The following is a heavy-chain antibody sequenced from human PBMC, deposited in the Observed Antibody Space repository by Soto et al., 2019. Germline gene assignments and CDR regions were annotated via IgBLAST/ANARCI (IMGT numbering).Heavy chain of an antibody. CDR3: AGVHGNYYYGMEV. CDR1: GYTFTGYY. CDR2: INPNSGGT. Sequence: QVPLVQSGAEVKKPGASVKVSCMASGYTFTGYYMHWVRQAPGQGLEWMGWINPNSGGTNYAQKFQGRVTRTRHTSISTGYMGPSRLRSDDTAVYYGAGVHGNYYYGMEVGGRGTTFIVS. J-gene: IGHJ6*02. V-gene: IGHV1-2*02. D-gene: IGHD1-1*01.